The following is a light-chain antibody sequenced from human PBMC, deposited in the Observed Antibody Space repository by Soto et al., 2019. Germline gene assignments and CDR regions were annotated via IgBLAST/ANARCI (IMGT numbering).Light chain of an antibody. CDR3: AAWDDSLRGYV. Sequence: QSVLSQPPSASGTPGQRVTISCSGSSSNIGRNYIYWYQQLPGTAPKLLIYGNTQRPSGVPDRFSGSKSGTSVSLAISGLRSEHEADYYCAAWDDSLRGYVFGTGTKLTVL. V-gene: IGLV1-47*02. CDR1: SSNIGRNY. CDR2: GNT. J-gene: IGLJ1*01.